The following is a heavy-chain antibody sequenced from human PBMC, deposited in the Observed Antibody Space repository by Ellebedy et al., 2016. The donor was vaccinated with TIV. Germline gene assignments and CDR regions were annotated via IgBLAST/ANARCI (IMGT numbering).Heavy chain of an antibody. V-gene: IGHV4-31*03. J-gene: IGHJ4*02. CDR3: ARLVVVEERYFDY. D-gene: IGHD2-15*01. Sequence: MPSETLSLTCTVSGGSISSGGYYWSWIRQHPGKGLEWIGYIFYSGSSYYNPSLKSRVTISVDTSKNQFSLKLSSVTAADTAVYYCARLVVVEERYFDYWGQGTLVTVSS. CDR2: IFYSGSS. CDR1: GGSISSGGYY.